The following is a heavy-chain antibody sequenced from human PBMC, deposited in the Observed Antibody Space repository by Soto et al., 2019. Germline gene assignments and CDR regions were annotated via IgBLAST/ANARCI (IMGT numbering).Heavy chain of an antibody. CDR2: IYYSGST. D-gene: IGHD5-18*01. J-gene: IGHJ5*02. CDR1: GGSISSYY. V-gene: IGHV4-59*01. CDR3: ARGEYSYGIGFDP. Sequence: SETLSLTCTVSGGSISSYYWSWIRQPPGKGLEWIGYIYYSGSTNYNPSLKSRVTISVDTSKNQFSLKLGSVTAADTAVYYCARGEYSYGIGFDPWGQGTLVTVSS.